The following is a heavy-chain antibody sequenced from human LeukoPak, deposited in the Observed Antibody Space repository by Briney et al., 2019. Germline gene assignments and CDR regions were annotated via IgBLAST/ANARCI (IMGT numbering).Heavy chain of an antibody. J-gene: IGHJ4*02. V-gene: IGHV1-2*02. CDR1: VYIFTGYY. Sequence: ASVKVSCKASVYIFTGYYMHWVRQGPGQGLEWMGWINPNSGDTNYAQKFQGRVTMTRDTSISTAYMELSRLRSDDTAVYYCARVRYRLAETYIDYWGQGTLVTVSS. D-gene: IGHD3-16*01. CDR2: INPNSGDT. CDR3: ARVRYRLAETYIDY.